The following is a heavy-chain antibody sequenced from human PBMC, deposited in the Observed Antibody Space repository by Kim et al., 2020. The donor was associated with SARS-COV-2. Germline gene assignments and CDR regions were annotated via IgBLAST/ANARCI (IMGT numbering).Heavy chain of an antibody. V-gene: IGHV3-23*01. D-gene: IGHD3-9*01. J-gene: IGHJ4*02. CDR3: AKDRSPFILTGYFFDF. Sequence: GGSLRLSCAASGFTFRNFAINWVRQAPGKGLEWVASIRAGGDITYYADSVKGRFTVSRDNSKNTVYLQMNSLRAEDTAVYYCAKDRSPFILTGYFFDFWGQGTLVAVSS. CDR2: IRAGGDIT. CDR1: GFTFRNFA.